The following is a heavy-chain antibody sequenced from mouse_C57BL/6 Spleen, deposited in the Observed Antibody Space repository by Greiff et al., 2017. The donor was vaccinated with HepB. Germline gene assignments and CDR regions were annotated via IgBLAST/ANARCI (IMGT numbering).Heavy chain of an antibody. V-gene: IGHV1-64*01. CDR2: IHPNSGST. Sequence: VQLQQPGAELVKPGASVKLSCKASGYTFTSYWMHWVKQRPGQGLEWIGMIHPNSGSTNYNEKFKSKATLTVDKSSSTAYMQLSSLTSEDSAVYYCAKGYGYDVYFDYWGQGTTLTVSS. CDR3: AKGYGYDVYFDY. D-gene: IGHD2-2*01. J-gene: IGHJ2*01. CDR1: GYTFTSYW.